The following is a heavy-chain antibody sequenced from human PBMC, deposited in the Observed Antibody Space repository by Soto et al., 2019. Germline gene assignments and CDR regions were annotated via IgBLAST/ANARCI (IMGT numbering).Heavy chain of an antibody. Sequence: RGSLRLSCAASGFTFSRYAMSWGLQAPWKGLEWVSAISGSGGSTYYADSGKGRFTICRDNSKNTLYLQMNRLRAEDTAVYYCAKGVAAVPTSYYMDVWGKGTTVTVSS. J-gene: IGHJ6*03. V-gene: IGHV3-23*01. CDR2: ISGSGGST. D-gene: IGHD6-13*01. CDR3: AKGVAAVPTSYYMDV. CDR1: GFTFSRYA.